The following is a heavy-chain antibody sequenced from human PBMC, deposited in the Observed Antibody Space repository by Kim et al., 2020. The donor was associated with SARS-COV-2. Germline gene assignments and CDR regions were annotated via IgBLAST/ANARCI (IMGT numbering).Heavy chain of an antibody. D-gene: IGHD3-3*01. CDR1: GFTFSSYG. V-gene: IGHV3-30*18. J-gene: IGHJ4*02. Sequence: GGSLRLSCAASGFTFSSYGMHWVRQAPGKGLEWVAVISYDGSNKYYADSVKGRFTISRDNSKNTLYLQMNSLRAEDTAVYYCAKDFTDEVGFLEWLLGFDYWGQGTLVTVSS. CDR2: ISYDGSNK. CDR3: AKDFTDEVGFLEWLLGFDY.